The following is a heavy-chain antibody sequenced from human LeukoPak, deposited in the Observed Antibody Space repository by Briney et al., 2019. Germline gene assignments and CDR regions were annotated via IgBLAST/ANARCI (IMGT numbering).Heavy chain of an antibody. CDR2: IYPADSDT. CDR3: ARGRGTGSPIGPRYFDL. Sequence: GESLKISCKGSGYSFTSYWIGWVRQMPGKGLEWMGIIYPADSDTRYSPSFQGQVTISADKSISTAFLRWTSLKASDTAIYYCARGRGTGSPIGPRYFDLWGRGTLVTVSS. D-gene: IGHD3-10*01. J-gene: IGHJ2*01. CDR1: GYSFTSYW. V-gene: IGHV5-51*01.